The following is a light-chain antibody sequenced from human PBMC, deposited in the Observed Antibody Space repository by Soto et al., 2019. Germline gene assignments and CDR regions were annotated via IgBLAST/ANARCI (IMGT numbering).Light chain of an antibody. Sequence: EIVMTQSPATLSVPPVVIATLSFMASQSISGTLAWYQQKPGQAPRPLIYGASSRASGIPARFSGSGSGTEFTLIIDSLQSEDFAVYYCQQYNNRPPWTFGQGTKVDIK. V-gene: IGKV3-15*01. CDR3: QQYNNRPPWT. CDR2: GAS. J-gene: IGKJ1*01. CDR1: QSISGT.